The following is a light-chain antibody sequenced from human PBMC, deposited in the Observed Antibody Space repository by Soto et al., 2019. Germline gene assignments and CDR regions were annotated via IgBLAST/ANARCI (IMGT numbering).Light chain of an antibody. CDR2: LNSDGSH. Sequence: QLVLTQSPSASASLGASVKLTCTLSSGHSSYAIAWHQQQPEKGPRYLMKLNSDGSHSKGDGIPDRFSGSSSGAERYLTIPSLQSEDEADYYCQTWGTGIVVFGGGTKLTVL. CDR1: SGHSSYA. V-gene: IGLV4-69*01. J-gene: IGLJ2*01. CDR3: QTWGTGIVV.